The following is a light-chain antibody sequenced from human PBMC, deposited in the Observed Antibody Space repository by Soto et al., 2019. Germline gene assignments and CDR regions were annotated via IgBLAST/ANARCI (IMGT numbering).Light chain of an antibody. V-gene: IGLV2-11*01. J-gene: IGLJ1*01. CDR2: DVN. Sequence: QSALTQPRSVSGSPGQSVTISCTGTASNIGFYIFVSWYQQHPDKAPHLVIYDVNKRPSGVPARFSGSKSGNTASLTISGLQADDEADYYCCSYAGSYTYVFGIGTKVTVL. CDR3: CSYAGSYTYV. CDR1: ASNIGFYIF.